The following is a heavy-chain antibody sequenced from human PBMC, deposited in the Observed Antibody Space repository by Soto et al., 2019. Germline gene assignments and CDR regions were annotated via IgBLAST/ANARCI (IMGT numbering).Heavy chain of an antibody. CDR3: AYLPCSGGSCYWFSFSGMAV. J-gene: IGHJ6*02. CDR1: GFSLSTSGVG. V-gene: IGHV2-5*02. D-gene: IGHD2-15*01. CDR2: IYWDDDK. Sequence: QITLKESGPTLVKPTQTLTLTCTFSGFSLSTSGVGVAWIRQPPGKALEWLALIYWDDDKRYRPSLESRLTIXXXTXXNQVVLTMTILDSVDTATYYCAYLPCSGGSCYWFSFSGMAVWGQGTTVTVSS.